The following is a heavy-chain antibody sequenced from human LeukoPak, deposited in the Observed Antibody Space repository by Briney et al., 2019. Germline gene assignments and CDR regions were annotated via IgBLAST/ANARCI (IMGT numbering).Heavy chain of an antibody. D-gene: IGHD3-10*01. J-gene: IGHJ3*02. Sequence: ASVKVSCKASGYTFTGYYMHWVRQAPGQGLEWRGWINPNSGGTNYAQKFQGRDTMTRDTSISTAYMEMSRLRSDDTAVYYCARVRSEWFGEEGAFDIWGQGTMVTVSS. V-gene: IGHV1-2*02. CDR2: INPNSGGT. CDR1: GYTFTGYY. CDR3: ARVRSEWFGEEGAFDI.